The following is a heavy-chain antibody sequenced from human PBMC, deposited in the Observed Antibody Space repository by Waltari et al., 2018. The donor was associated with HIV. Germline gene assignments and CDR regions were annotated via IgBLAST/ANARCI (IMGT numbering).Heavy chain of an antibody. CDR2: ISRDSRYI. Sequence: DVQLVESGGGLVKPGGSLRLACDGSGFSFSYYSMNWVRQAPGKGLEWVSSISRDSRYIYYADSVKGRFTISRDNARNSLFLQMNSLRADDTAVYYCVRGGEGTYGDYWGQGTLVTVSS. D-gene: IGHD3-16*01. CDR3: VRGGEGTYGDY. V-gene: IGHV3-21*01. CDR1: GFSFSYYS. J-gene: IGHJ4*02.